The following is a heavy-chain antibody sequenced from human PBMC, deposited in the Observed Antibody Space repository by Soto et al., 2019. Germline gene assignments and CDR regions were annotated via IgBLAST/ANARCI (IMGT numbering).Heavy chain of an antibody. CDR1: GYTFSSYG. V-gene: IGHV1-18*01. D-gene: IGHD2-2*01. J-gene: IGHJ5*02. CDR3: ARVEAAMSGHWFDP. CDR2: ISASTSKT. Sequence: QDQLVQSGAEVKKPGASVKVSCKASGYTFSSYGISWVRQAPGQGLEWLGWISASTSKTKYAQKFQGRVNMTTDRSTSTVDMELRGLRSDDTAVYYCARVEAAMSGHWFDPWGQGTLVTVSS.